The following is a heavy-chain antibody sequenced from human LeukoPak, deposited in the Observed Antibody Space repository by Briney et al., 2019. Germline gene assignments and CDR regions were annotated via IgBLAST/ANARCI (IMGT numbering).Heavy chain of an antibody. V-gene: IGHV1-8*01. D-gene: IGHD1-1*01. CDR2: MNPNGGHT. CDR3: ARVPRESNSH. Sequence: GASVKVSCKASGYTFSNYDINWVRQATGQGLEWMGYMNPNGGHTVYAQKFQGRVTMTRDTSISTAYMELSSLRFDDTAVYYCARVPRESNSHWGQGTLVTVSS. J-gene: IGHJ4*02. CDR1: GYTFSNYD.